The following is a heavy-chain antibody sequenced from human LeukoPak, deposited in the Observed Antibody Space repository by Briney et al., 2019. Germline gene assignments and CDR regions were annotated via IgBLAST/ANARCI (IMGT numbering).Heavy chain of an antibody. Sequence: PGGSLRLSCAASGFTFTNYAMSWVRQAPGKGLEWVSAISRSGGSTYYADSVKGRFTISRDNSKNTLYLQMNSLRVEDTAVYYCAKDSGYCDTSSCRLANWGQGTLVTVSS. CDR1: GFTFTNYA. D-gene: IGHD2-2*01. CDR3: AKDSGYCDTSSCRLAN. J-gene: IGHJ4*02. CDR2: ISRSGGST. V-gene: IGHV3-23*01.